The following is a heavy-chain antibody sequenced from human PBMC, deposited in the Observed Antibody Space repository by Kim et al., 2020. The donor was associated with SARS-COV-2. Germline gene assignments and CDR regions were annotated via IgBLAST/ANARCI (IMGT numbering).Heavy chain of an antibody. CDR1: GFTFSSYG. D-gene: IGHD3-10*01. Sequence: GGSLRLSCAASGFTFSSYGMHWVRQAPGKGLEWVAVISYDGSNKYYADSVKGRFTISRDNSKNTLYLQMNSLRAEDTAVYYCAKDLGLLWFGESSFDYWGQGALVTVSS. CDR2: ISYDGSNK. J-gene: IGHJ4*02. CDR3: AKDLGLLWFGESSFDY. V-gene: IGHV3-30*18.